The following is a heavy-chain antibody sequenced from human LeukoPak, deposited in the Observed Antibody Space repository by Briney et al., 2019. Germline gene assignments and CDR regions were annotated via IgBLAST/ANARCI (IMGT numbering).Heavy chain of an antibody. CDR2: INPNSGGT. Sequence: ASVKVSCKASGYTFTGYYMHWVRQAPEQGLEWMGWINPNSGGTNYAQKFQGRVTMTRDTSISTAYMELSRLRSDDTAVYYCARDFPNDYGGKVFDYWGQGTLVTVSS. CDR3: ARDFPNDYGGKVFDY. J-gene: IGHJ4*02. V-gene: IGHV1-2*02. D-gene: IGHD4-23*01. CDR1: GYTFTGYY.